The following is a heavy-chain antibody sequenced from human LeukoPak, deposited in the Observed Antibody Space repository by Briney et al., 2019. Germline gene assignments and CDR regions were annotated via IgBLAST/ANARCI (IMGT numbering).Heavy chain of an antibody. J-gene: IGHJ4*02. CDR1: GFTFSSYG. D-gene: IGHD3-10*01. Sequence: PGGSLRLSCAASGFTFSSYGMHWVRQAPGKGLEWVAFIRYDGSNKYYADSVKGRFTISRDNSKNTLYLQMNSLRAEDTAVYYCARTGHSYGSGSYPFDYWGQGTLVTVSS. CDR3: ARTGHSYGSGSYPFDY. V-gene: IGHV3-30*02. CDR2: IRYDGSNK.